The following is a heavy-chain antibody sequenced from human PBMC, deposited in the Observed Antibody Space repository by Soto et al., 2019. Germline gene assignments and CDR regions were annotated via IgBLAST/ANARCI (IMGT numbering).Heavy chain of an antibody. CDR3: ARDPDYSNYGGDAFDI. D-gene: IGHD4-4*01. CDR1: GFTFSSYA. J-gene: IGHJ3*02. CDR2: ISYDGSNK. V-gene: IGHV3-30-3*01. Sequence: QVQLVESGGGVVQPGRSLRLSCAASGFTFSSYAMHWVRQAPGKGLEWVAVISYDGSNKYYADSVKGRFTISRDNSKNTRYRQMNSLRAEDTAVYYCARDPDYSNYGGDAFDIWGQGTMVTVSS.